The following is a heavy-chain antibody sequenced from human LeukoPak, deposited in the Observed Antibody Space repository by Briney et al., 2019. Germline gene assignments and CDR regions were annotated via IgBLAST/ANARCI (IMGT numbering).Heavy chain of an antibody. CDR1: GGSISSYY. D-gene: IGHD1-26*01. V-gene: IGHV4-59*01. J-gene: IGHJ3*02. Sequence: SETLSLTCTVSGGSISSYYWSWIRQPPGKGLEWIGYISYSGSTDYNPSLKSRVTISLDTSKNQFSLRLSSVTAADTAVHYCARETRLHSGSYSNDAFDIWGQGTMVTVSS. CDR2: ISYSGST. CDR3: ARETRLHSGSYSNDAFDI.